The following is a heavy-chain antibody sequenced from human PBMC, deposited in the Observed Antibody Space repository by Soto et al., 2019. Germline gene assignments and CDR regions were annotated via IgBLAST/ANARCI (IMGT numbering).Heavy chain of an antibody. Sequence: GGSLRLSCAASGFTFSSYSMNWVRQAPGKGPEWVSSISVSSTFKYYADSVKGRFTVSRDNAKNSLYLQMSSLRAEDTAVYYCAKDTAVMWDYWGQGTLVTVSS. CDR3: AKDTAVMWDY. D-gene: IGHD2-21*01. CDR1: GFTFSSYS. J-gene: IGHJ4*02. V-gene: IGHV3-21*01. CDR2: ISVSSTFK.